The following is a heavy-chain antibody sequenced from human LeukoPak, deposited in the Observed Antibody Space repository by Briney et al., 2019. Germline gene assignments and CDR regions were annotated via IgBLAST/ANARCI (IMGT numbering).Heavy chain of an antibody. J-gene: IGHJ4*02. D-gene: IGHD2-2*01. CDR3: ARGGYCSSTSCYAFDY. V-gene: IGHV4-61*01. Sequence: PSETLSLTCTVSGGSVSSASSYWSWIRQPPGKGLEWIGYIYYSGSTNYNPSLKSRVTISVDTSKNQFSLKLRSVTAADTAVYYCARGGYCSSTSCYAFDYWGQGTLVTVSS. CDR2: IYYSGST. CDR1: GGSVSSASSY.